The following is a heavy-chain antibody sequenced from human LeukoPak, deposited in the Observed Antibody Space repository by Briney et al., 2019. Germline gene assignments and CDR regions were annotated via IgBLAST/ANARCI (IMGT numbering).Heavy chain of an antibody. CDR3: ARDHPGPLVVVPAAAFDY. CDR1: GGTFSSYT. CDR2: IIPILGIA. V-gene: IGHV1-69*04. J-gene: IGHJ4*02. Sequence: SVKVSCKASGGTFSSYTISWVRQAPEQGFEWMGRIIPILGIANYAQKFQGRVTITADKSTSTAYMELSSLRSEDTAVYYCARDHPGPLVVVPAAAFDYWGQGTLVTVSS. D-gene: IGHD2-2*01.